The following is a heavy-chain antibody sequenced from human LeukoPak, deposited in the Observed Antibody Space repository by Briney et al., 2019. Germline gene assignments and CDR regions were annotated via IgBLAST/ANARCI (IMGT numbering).Heavy chain of an antibody. V-gene: IGHV4-59*11. CDR3: ERGPYGELGH. Sequence: PSETLSLTCTVSGGSISSHYWSWIRQPPGKGLEWIGYIYYSGSTNYNPSLKSRVTISVDTSKNQFSLKLSSVTAADTAVHYCERGPYGELGHWGQGTLVTVSS. J-gene: IGHJ4*02. D-gene: IGHD4-17*01. CDR2: IYYSGST. CDR1: GGSISSHY.